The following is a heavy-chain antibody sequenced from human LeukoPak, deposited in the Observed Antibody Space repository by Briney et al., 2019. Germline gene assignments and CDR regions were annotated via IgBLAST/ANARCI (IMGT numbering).Heavy chain of an antibody. Sequence: GASVKVSCKASGGTFSSYAISWVRQAPGQGLEWMGGIIPIFGTANYAQKFQGRVTITTDESTSTAYMELSSLRSEDTAVYYCARDTPRGVGALDYWGQGTLVTVSS. D-gene: IGHD1-26*01. CDR2: IIPIFGTA. V-gene: IGHV1-69*05. CDR3: ARDTPRGVGALDY. CDR1: GGTFSSYA. J-gene: IGHJ4*02.